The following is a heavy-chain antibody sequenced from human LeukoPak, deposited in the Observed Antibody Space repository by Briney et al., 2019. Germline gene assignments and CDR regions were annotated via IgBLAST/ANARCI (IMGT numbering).Heavy chain of an antibody. CDR1: GYTFTGYY. V-gene: IGHV1-2*02. CDR3: ARDRGDYSNYLGDGGWFDP. CDR2: INPNSGGT. D-gene: IGHD4-11*01. J-gene: IGHJ5*02. Sequence: GASVKVSCKASGYTFTGYYMHWVRQAPGQGLEWMGWINPNSGGTNYAQKFQGRVTMTRDTSISTAYMELSRLRSDDTAVYYCARDRGDYSNYLGDGGWFDPWGQGTLVTVSS.